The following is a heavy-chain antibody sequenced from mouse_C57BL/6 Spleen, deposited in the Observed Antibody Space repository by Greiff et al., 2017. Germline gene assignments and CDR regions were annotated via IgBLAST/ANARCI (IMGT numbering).Heavy chain of an antibody. CDR3: ARGVGSAMDY. CDR1: GFTFSDYG. Sequence: EVKLVESGGGLVKPGGSLKLSCAASGFTFSDYGMHWVRQAPEKGLEWVAYISSGSSTIYYADTVKGRFTISRDNAKNTLFLQMTSLRSEDTAMYYCARGVGSAMDYWGQGTSVTVSS. J-gene: IGHJ4*01. CDR2: ISSGSSTI. D-gene: IGHD1-1*02. V-gene: IGHV5-17*01.